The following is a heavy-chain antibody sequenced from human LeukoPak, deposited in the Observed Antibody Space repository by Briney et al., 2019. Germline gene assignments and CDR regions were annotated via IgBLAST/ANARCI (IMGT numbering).Heavy chain of an antibody. CDR1: GGSFSGYY. CDR3: ASQDSSGYWTDY. J-gene: IGHJ4*02. V-gene: IGHV4-34*01. CDR2: INHSGST. Sequence: SETLSLTCAVYGGSFSGYYWSWIRQPPGKGLEWIGEINHSGSTNYNPSLKSRVTISVDTSKNQFSLKLSSVTAADTAVYYCASQDSSGYWTDYWGQGTLVTVSS. D-gene: IGHD3-22*01.